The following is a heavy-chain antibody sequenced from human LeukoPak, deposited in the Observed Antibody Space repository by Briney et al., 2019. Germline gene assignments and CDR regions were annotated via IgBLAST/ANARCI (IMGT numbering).Heavy chain of an antibody. CDR2: IYSGGST. J-gene: IGHJ4*02. V-gene: IGHV3-53*01. CDR3: ASPESLDY. CDR1: GFTLSNYA. Sequence: PGGSLRLSCATSGFTLSNYAMSWVRQAPGKGLEWVSVIYSGGSTYYADSVKGRFTISRDNSKNTLYLQMNSLRAEDTAVYYCASPESLDYWGQGTLVTVSS.